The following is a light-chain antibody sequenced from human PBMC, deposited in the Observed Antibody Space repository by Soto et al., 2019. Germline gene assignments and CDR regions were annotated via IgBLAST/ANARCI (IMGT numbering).Light chain of an antibody. CDR3: QQHNQWPIT. J-gene: IGKJ5*01. CDR2: YIS. CDR1: QTVRNN. V-gene: IGKV3D-15*01. Sequence: EIVLAQSPATLSVSPGERATLSCRASQTVRNNYLAWYQQKPGQAPRLLIYYISTRATGIPARFSGSGSGTEFTLTINSLQSEDSAVYYCQQHNQWPITFGQGTRLEI.